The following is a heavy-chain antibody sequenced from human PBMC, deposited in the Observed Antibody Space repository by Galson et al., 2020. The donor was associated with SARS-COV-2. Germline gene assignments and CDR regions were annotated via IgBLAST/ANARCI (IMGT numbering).Heavy chain of an antibody. CDR2: IDDSGST. Sequence: ASETLSLTCTVSGGSISNGGYYWNWIRQHPGKGLEWIGDIDDSGSTHYNPSLKRRVTISVDTDKHQFSLNLSSVTAAGTAVYYCARDRGRLELWKTVGGFDYWGQGSLVTVSS. CDR1: GGSISNGGYY. CDR3: ARDRGRLELWKTVGGFDY. D-gene: IGHD5-18*01. J-gene: IGHJ4*02. V-gene: IGHV4-31*03.